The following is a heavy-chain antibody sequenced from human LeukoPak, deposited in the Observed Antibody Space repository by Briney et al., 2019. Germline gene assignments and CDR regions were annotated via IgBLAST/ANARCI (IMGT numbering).Heavy chain of an antibody. Sequence: GGSLRLSCAASEFTFSLYAMNWVRQAPGKGLEWVSYINDVSSDIHYADSVKGRFTISRDNAKNSLYLQMNSLRAEDTASYYCARAPPAYSSGWYYPYWGQGTLVTVSS. V-gene: IGHV3-21*05. J-gene: IGHJ4*02. CDR3: ARAPPAYSSGWYYPY. CDR2: INDVSSDI. CDR1: EFTFSLYA. D-gene: IGHD6-19*01.